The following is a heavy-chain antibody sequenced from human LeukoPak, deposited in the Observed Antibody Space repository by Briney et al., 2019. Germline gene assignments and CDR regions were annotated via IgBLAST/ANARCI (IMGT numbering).Heavy chain of an antibody. CDR3: ARDNGPGYSSGWFDNWFDP. CDR1: GGSFSGYY. Sequence: SETLSLTCAVYGGSFSGYYWSWIRQPPGKGLEWIGEINHSGSTNYNPSLKSRVTISVDTSKNQFSLKLSSVTAADTAVYYCARDNGPGYSSGWFDNWFDPWGQGTLVTVSS. J-gene: IGHJ5*02. D-gene: IGHD6-19*01. V-gene: IGHV4-34*01. CDR2: INHSGST.